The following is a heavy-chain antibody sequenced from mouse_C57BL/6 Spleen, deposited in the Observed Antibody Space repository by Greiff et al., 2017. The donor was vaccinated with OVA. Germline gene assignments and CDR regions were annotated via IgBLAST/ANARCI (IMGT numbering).Heavy chain of an antibody. CDR2: IDPSDSYT. CDR3: ARGDSSGYVWFAY. D-gene: IGHD3-2*02. V-gene: IGHV1-50*01. J-gene: IGHJ3*01. Sequence: QVQLQQPGAELVKPGASVKLSCKASGYTFTSYWMQWVKQRPGQGLEWIGEIDPSDSYTNYNQKFKGKATLTVDTSSSTASMQLSSLTSEDSAVYYCARGDSSGYVWFAYWGQGTLVTVSA. CDR1: GYTFTSYW.